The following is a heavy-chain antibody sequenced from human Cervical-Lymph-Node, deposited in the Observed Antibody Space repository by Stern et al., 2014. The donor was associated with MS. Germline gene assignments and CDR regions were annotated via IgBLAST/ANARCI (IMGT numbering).Heavy chain of an antibody. V-gene: IGHV2-5*09. J-gene: IGHJ4*02. CDR3: SHSRVKYCRGGTCYSSLFDY. Sequence: QVTLRESGPTLVKPTQTVTLTCTLSGFSVANAGVGVGWIRQPPGKALEWLVLIYWDDAKLSRPSLKNRLTIIKDTAKNQVVLTMTNVDPVDTATYYCSHSRVKYCRGGTCYSSLFDYWGQGTLVTVSS. CDR1: GFSVANAGVG. D-gene: IGHD2-15*01. CDR2: IYWDDAK.